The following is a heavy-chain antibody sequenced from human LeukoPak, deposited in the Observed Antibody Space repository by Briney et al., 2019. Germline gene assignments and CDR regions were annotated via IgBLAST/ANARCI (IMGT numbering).Heavy chain of an antibody. Sequence: GGSLRLSCAASGYNFGSYGMYWVRHAPGKGLEWVAVIWNDGSIRYYADSVKGRFTISRDNSKNTLYLQINSLRAEDTAVYYCARDISTMTFYGMDVWGRGTTVTVSS. CDR3: ARDISTMTFYGMDV. CDR2: IWNDGSIR. D-gene: IGHD5/OR15-5a*01. J-gene: IGHJ6*02. CDR1: GYNFGSYG. V-gene: IGHV3-33*07.